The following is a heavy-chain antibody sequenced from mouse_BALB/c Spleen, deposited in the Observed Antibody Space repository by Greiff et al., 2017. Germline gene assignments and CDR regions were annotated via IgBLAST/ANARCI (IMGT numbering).Heavy chain of an antibody. CDR2: INPSNGRT. CDR3: AREARDYAMDY. D-gene: IGHD3-1*01. CDR1: GYTFTSYW. Sequence: QLQQPGAALVKPGASVKLSCTASGYTFTSYWMHWVKQRPGQGLEWIGEINPSNGRTNYNEKFKDKATLTVDKSSSTAYMQLSSPTSEDCAVYYCAREARDYAMDYWGQGTSVTVSS. J-gene: IGHJ4*01. V-gene: IGHV1S81*02.